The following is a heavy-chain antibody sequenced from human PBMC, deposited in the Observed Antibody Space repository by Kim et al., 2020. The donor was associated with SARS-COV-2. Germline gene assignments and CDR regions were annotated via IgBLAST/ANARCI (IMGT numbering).Heavy chain of an antibody. CDR2: MDPKTGNT. Sequence: ASVKVSCKASGYNFSIYDMNWVRQATGQGLEWMAWMDPKTGNTAYGQQFQGRVALTMDTSISTAYMEVTGLRSDDTVVYYCARGEGADYWGQGTLVTVSS. CDR3: ARGEGADY. V-gene: IGHV1-8*01. CDR1: GYNFSIYD. J-gene: IGHJ4*02. D-gene: IGHD1-26*01.